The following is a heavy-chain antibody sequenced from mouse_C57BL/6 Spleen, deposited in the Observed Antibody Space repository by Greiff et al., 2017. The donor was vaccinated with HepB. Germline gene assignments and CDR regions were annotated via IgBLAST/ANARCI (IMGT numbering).Heavy chain of an antibody. Sequence: QVQLKQPGAELVRPGSSVKLSCKASGYTFTSYWMHWVKQRPIQGLEWIGNIDPSDSETHYNQKFKDKATLTVDKSSSTAYMQLSSLTSEDSAVYYCARETGLRYFDYWGQGTTLTVSS. V-gene: IGHV1-52*01. CDR1: GYTFTSYW. J-gene: IGHJ2*01. CDR2: IDPSDSET. CDR3: ARETGLRYFDY. D-gene: IGHD2-4*01.